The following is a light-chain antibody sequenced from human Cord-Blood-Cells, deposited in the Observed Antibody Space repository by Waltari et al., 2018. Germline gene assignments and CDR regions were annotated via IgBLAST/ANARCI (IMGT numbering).Light chain of an antibody. CDR2: GAS. Sequence: EIVLTQSPGTLSLSPGERPTLSCRASQSVSSSYLAWYQQKPGQAPRLLIYGASSRATGIPDRLSGSGSGTDFTLTISRLEPEDFAVYYCQQYGSSPRTFGQGTKVEIK. CDR1: QSVSSSY. V-gene: IGKV3-20*01. CDR3: QQYGSSPRT. J-gene: IGKJ1*01.